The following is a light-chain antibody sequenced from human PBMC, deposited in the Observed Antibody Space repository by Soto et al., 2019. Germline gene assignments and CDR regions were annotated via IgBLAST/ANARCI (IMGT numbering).Light chain of an antibody. J-gene: IGLJ3*02. Sequence: QSALTQPASVSGSPGQSITISCTGISSDVGAYNYVSWYQQHPGKAPKLMIYEVSNRPSGVSNRFSGSKSGNTASLTISGLQAEDEADYYCSSYTTSCNRVFGGGTKLTVI. CDR1: SSDVGAYNY. CDR3: SSYTTSCNRV. CDR2: EVS. V-gene: IGLV2-14*01.